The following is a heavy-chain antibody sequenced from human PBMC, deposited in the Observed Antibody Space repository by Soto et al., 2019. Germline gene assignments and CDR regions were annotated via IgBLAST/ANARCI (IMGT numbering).Heavy chain of an antibody. CDR1: GFTFSSYG. J-gene: IGHJ3*02. CDR3: ARGGYDYVWGSLGLDPNAFDI. V-gene: IGHV3-33*01. D-gene: IGHD3-16*01. CDR2: IWYDGSNK. Sequence: HPGGSLRLSCAASGFTFSSYGMHWVRQAPGKGLEWVAVIWYDGSNKYYADSVKGRFTISRDNSKNTLYLQMNSLRAEDTAVYYCARGGYDYVWGSLGLDPNAFDIWGQGTMVTVSS.